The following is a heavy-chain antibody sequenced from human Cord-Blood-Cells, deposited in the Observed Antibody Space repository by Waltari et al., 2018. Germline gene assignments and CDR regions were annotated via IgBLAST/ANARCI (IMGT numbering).Heavy chain of an antibody. J-gene: IGHJ4*02. CDR2: IKSKTDGGTT. D-gene: IGHD6-13*01. CDR3: TTDFLGIAAAAYYFDY. Sequence: EVQLVESGGGLVKPGGSLRLSCAASGFTFSNAWMSWVRQAPGKGLEWVGRIKSKTDGGTTDYAAPVKGRFTISRDDSKNTLYLQMNSLKTEDTAVYYCTTDFLGIAAAAYYFDYWGQGTLVTVSS. CDR1: GFTFSNAW. V-gene: IGHV3-15*01.